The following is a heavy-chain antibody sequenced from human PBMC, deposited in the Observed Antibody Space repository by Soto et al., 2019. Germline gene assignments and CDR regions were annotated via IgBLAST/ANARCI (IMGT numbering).Heavy chain of an antibody. CDR3: AREGGPYYFASGTYYNVRRAFDI. Sequence: SETLSLICAVSGGSISGSNWWTWVRQPPGKGLQWIGEIYHSGTTNYSPSLKSRVTISVDESKNQFSLKLSSVTAADTAVYYCAREGGPYYFASGTYYNVRRAFDIWGQGTMVTVSS. CDR2: IYHSGTT. D-gene: IGHD3-10*01. J-gene: IGHJ3*02. CDR1: GGSISGSNW. V-gene: IGHV4-4*02.